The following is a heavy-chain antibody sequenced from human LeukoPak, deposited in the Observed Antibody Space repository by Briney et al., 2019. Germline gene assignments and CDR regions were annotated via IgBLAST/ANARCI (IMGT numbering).Heavy chain of an antibody. Sequence: PGRSLRLSCAASRFTPSAYAIHGVRQAPGQGLEWVSGISWNSGSVGYADSVKGRFTIPRDNAKNSLYLQMNSLRAEDTAVYYCASQQLWPSPYCSYCGMDVWGQGTTVTVSS. D-gene: IGHD2-2*01. CDR2: ISWNSGSV. CDR3: ASQQLWPSPYCSYCGMDV. CDR1: RFTPSAYA. V-gene: IGHV3-9*02. J-gene: IGHJ6*02.